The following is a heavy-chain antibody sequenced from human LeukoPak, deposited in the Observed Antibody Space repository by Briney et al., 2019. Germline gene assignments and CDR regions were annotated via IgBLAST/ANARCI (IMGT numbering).Heavy chain of an antibody. CDR3: ARDQEAFDY. Sequence: ASVKVSCKASGYSFTSNYIHWVRQAPGQGLEWMGMIYPRDGSTSYAQKFQGRVTVTRDTSTSTVHLELSGLRSEDTAVYYCARDQEAFDYWGQGTLVTVSS. CDR2: IYPRDGST. CDR1: GYSFTSNY. J-gene: IGHJ4*02. V-gene: IGHV1-46*01.